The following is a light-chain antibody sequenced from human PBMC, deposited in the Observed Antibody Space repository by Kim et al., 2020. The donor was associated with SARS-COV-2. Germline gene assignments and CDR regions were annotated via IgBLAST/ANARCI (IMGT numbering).Light chain of an antibody. CDR2: DTD. Sequence: QEVTIASSGSNFNMVNNYECWYQQLPGTAPKLIIFDTDNRPSGIPDRFSGAKSGTSATLGITGLQTGDEAEYYCGTWDGTLNSYVFGSGTKVTVL. J-gene: IGLJ1*01. CDR3: GTWDGTLNSYV. V-gene: IGLV1-51*01. CDR1: NFNMVNNY.